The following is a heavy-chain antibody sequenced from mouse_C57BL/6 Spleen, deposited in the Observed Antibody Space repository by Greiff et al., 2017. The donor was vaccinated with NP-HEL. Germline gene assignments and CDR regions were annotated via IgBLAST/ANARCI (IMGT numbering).Heavy chain of an antibody. CDR1: GFTFSDYG. CDR2: ISSGSSTI. V-gene: IGHV5-17*01. Sequence: EVKLMESGGGLVKPGGSLKLSCAASGFTFSDYGMHWVRQAPEKGLEWVAYISSGSSTIYYADTVKGRFTISRDNAKNTRFRQSTSPRSEDTAMYYCAVRWHFDYWGQGTTLTVSA. J-gene: IGHJ2*01. CDR3: AVRWHFDY. D-gene: IGHD1-1*01.